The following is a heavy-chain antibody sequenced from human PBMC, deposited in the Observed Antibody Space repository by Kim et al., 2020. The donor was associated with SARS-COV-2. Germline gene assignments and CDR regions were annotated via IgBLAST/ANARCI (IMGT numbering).Heavy chain of an antibody. CDR3: AKRLGYAYPMDG. CDR1: GFTVNTYA. Sequence: GGSLRLSCAASGFTVNTYAMSWVRQAPGKGLEWVSDITQSGGTYNADSVKGRFTISRDNSKNTLYLQMNILRVEDTAVYYCAKRLGYAYPMDGWGQGTTVTVSS. J-gene: IGHJ6*02. CDR2: ITQSGGT. D-gene: IGHD2-8*01. V-gene: IGHV3-23*01.